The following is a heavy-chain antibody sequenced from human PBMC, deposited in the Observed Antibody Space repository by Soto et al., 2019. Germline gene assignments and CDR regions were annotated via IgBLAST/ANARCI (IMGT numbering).Heavy chain of an antibody. CDR3: ARGAYCSGGSCYWWFDP. V-gene: IGHV6-1*01. J-gene: IGHJ5*02. D-gene: IGHD2-15*01. Sequence: WVRQAPGQGLEWLGRTYYRSKWYNDYAVSVKSRITINPDTSKNQLSLQLNSVTPEDTAVYYCARGAYCSGGSCYWWFDPWGQGTLVTGSS. CDR2: TYYRSKWYN.